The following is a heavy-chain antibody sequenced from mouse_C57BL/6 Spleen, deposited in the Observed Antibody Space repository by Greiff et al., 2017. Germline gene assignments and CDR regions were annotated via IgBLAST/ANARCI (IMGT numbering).Heavy chain of an antibody. CDR1: GYTFTSYW. CDR2: IDPSDRYT. Sequence: VQLQQPGAELVMPGASVKLSCKASGYTFTSYWMHWVKQRPGQGLEWIGEIDPSDRYTNYNHKFKGKSTLTVDKSSSTAYMQLSSLTSEYSAVYYCAREGYSNYAGFAYWGQGTLVTVSA. V-gene: IGHV1-69*01. J-gene: IGHJ3*01. D-gene: IGHD2-5*01. CDR3: AREGYSNYAGFAY.